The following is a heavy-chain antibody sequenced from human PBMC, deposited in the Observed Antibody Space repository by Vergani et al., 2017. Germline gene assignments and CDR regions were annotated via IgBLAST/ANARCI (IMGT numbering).Heavy chain of an antibody. CDR1: GFTFSDYY. CDR3: ARDFRMQNYYGSGSYYSFDY. V-gene: IGHV3-11*01. D-gene: IGHD3-10*01. J-gene: IGHJ4*02. Sequence: QVQLVESGGGLVKPGGSLRLSCAASGFTFSDYYMSWIRQAPGKGLEWVSYISSSGSTIYYADSVKGRLTISRDNAKNSLYLQMNSLRAEDTAVYYCARDFRMQNYYGSGSYYSFDYWGQGTLVTVSS. CDR2: ISSSGSTI.